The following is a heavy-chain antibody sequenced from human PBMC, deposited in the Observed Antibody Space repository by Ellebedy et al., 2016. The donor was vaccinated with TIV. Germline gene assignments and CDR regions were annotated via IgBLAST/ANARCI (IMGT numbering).Heavy chain of an antibody. D-gene: IGHD3-16*01. Sequence: ASVKVSXXASGYTFTAYYMHWVRQAPGQGLEWMGWVNPKTGGTNYAQKFQGRVTMTRDTSINTAYMELTRLTSDDTALYYCAAIMATCPSWGQGTLVTVSS. CDR1: GYTFTAYY. CDR3: AAIMATCPS. J-gene: IGHJ5*02. V-gene: IGHV1-2*02. CDR2: VNPKTGGT.